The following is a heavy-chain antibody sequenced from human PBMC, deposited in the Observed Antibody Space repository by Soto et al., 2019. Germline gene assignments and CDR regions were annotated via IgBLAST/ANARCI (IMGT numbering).Heavy chain of an antibody. J-gene: IGHJ6*02. Sequence: QVQLQESGPGLVKPSGTLSLTCAVSGGSISSSNWWSWVRQPPGKGLGWIGEIYHSGSTNYNPSRKRRVTRSVDKSKNQFSLKLSSVTAADTAVYYCASNGGRDDYYYGMDVWGQGTTVTVSS. CDR1: GGSISSSNW. CDR2: IYHSGST. V-gene: IGHV4-4*02. D-gene: IGHD2-15*01. CDR3: ASNGGRDDYYYGMDV.